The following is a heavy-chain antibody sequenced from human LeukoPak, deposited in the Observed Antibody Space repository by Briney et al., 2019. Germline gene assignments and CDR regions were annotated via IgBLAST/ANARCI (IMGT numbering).Heavy chain of an antibody. CDR1: GFTFSSYA. D-gene: IGHD1-26*01. Sequence: GGSLRLSCAASGFTFSSYAMSWVRQAPGKGLEWVSAISGSGGSTYYADSVKGRFTISRDNSKNTLYLQMISLRAEDTAIYYCARDPYSGSYGDSYYYYMDVWGKGTTVTISS. J-gene: IGHJ6*03. CDR2: ISGSGGST. V-gene: IGHV3-23*01. CDR3: ARDPYSGSYGDSYYYYMDV.